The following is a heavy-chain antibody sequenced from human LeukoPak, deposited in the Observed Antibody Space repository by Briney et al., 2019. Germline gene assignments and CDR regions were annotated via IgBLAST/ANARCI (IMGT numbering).Heavy chain of an antibody. J-gene: IGHJ3*02. CDR3: AKDIVVVPAAIVGAFDI. Sequence: PGGSLRLSCAASGFTFSSYGMHWVRQAPGKGLEWVAFIRYDGSNKYYADSVKGRFTISRDNSKNTLYLQMNSLRAEDTAVYYCAKDIVVVPAAIVGAFDIWGQGTMVTVS. D-gene: IGHD2-2*01. CDR1: GFTFSSYG. V-gene: IGHV3-30*02. CDR2: IRYDGSNK.